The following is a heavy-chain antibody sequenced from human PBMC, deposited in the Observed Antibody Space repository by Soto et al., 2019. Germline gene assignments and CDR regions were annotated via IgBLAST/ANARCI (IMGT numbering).Heavy chain of an antibody. CDR3: ARGSFASSSSWFDP. J-gene: IGHJ5*02. V-gene: IGHV4-31*03. Sequence: QVQLQESGPGLVKPSQTLSLTCTVSGGSISSGGYYWSWIRQHPGKGLEWIGYIYYSGRTYYNPSLNSRVSIAVDTTENQFSLKLTSVTAADTSMYYCARGSFASSSSWFDPWGRGTRVTVSS. D-gene: IGHD6-6*01. CDR1: GGSISSGGYY. CDR2: IYYSGRT.